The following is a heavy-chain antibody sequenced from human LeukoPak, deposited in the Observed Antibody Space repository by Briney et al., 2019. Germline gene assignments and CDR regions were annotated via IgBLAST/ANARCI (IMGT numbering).Heavy chain of an antibody. CDR1: GDSISNFY. Sequence: SETLSLTCTVPGDSISNFYWSWIRQPAGKGLEWIGRIYTSGSTNYNPSLQSRVTMSVDTSKNQFSLKLSSVTAADTAVYYCARDYSTAARPYAFDIWGQGTMVTVSS. CDR2: IYTSGST. CDR3: ARDYSTAARPYAFDI. J-gene: IGHJ3*02. V-gene: IGHV4-4*07. D-gene: IGHD6-6*01.